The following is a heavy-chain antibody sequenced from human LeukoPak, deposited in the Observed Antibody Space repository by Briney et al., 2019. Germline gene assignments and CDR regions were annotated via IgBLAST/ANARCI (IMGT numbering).Heavy chain of an antibody. CDR2: IYYTGGT. CDR1: GGSFSGYY. V-gene: IGHV4-59*01. D-gene: IGHD3-10*01. Sequence: SETLSLTCTVYGGSFSGYYWGWIRQPPGKGLEWIGYIYYTGGTNYNPSLKSRVTISVDTSKNQVSLKVRSVTAADTAVYYCARTSHASGTNFDYWGQGTLVTVSS. CDR3: ARTSHASGTNFDY. J-gene: IGHJ4*02.